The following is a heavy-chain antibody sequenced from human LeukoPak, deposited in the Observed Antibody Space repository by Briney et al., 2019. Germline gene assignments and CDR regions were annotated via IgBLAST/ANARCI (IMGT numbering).Heavy chain of an antibody. CDR3: ARATDDYGNFDY. CDR2: ISSSSSYI. Sequence: PGGSLRLSCAASGFTFSNYSMNWVRQAPGKGLEWVSSISSSSSYIYYADSVKGRFTISRDNAKNSLYLQMNSLRAEDTAVYYCARATDDYGNFDYWGQGTLVTVSS. CDR1: GFTFSNYS. J-gene: IGHJ4*02. D-gene: IGHD4-17*01. V-gene: IGHV3-21*01.